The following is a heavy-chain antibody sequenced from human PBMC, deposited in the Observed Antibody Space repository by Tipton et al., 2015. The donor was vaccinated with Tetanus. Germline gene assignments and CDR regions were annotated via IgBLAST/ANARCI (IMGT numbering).Heavy chain of an antibody. CDR3: ARANNEFPKKGPFDS. CDR1: GDSISSGGHY. Sequence: TLSLTCSVSGDSISSGGHYWSWIRRPPGKGPEWIGYVYSTATTYYNPSLKSRVTISVDTSKNQFSLKLTSVTAADTAVYYCARANNEFPKKGPFDSWGQGSLVIVSS. J-gene: IGHJ4*02. D-gene: IGHD1-1*01. V-gene: IGHV4-30-4*01. CDR2: VYSTATT.